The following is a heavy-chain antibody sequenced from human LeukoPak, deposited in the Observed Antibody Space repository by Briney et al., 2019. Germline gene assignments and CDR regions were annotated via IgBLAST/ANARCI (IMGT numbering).Heavy chain of an antibody. D-gene: IGHD6-19*01. V-gene: IGHV3-7*03. Sequence: GGSLRLSCAASGFTFSSYWMSWVRQAPGKGLEWVAIIKQDGSEKYYVDSVRGRFTISRDNAKNSLYLQMNSLRAEDTAVYYCARDHGLPVAGTIYYYYGMDVWGQGTTVTVSS. CDR2: IKQDGSEK. CDR3: ARDHGLPVAGTIYYYYGMDV. J-gene: IGHJ6*02. CDR1: GFTFSSYW.